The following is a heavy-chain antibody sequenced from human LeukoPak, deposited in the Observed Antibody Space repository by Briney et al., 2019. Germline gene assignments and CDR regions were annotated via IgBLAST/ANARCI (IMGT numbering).Heavy chain of an antibody. CDR1: GGSISSGGYY. D-gene: IGHD1-1*01. J-gene: IGHJ3*02. V-gene: IGHV4-31*03. CDR2: IYYSGST. CDR3: ARDVSPGTTNAFDI. Sequence: SETLSLTCTVSGGSISSGGYYWSWIRQHPGKGLEWIGYIYYSGSTHYNPSLKSRVTISVDTSKNQFSLKLGSVTAADTAVYYCARDVSPGTTNAFDIWGQGTMVTVSS.